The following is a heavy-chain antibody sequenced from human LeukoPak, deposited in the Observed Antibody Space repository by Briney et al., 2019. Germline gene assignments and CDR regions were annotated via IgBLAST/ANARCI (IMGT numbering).Heavy chain of an antibody. D-gene: IGHD3-3*01. CDR2: INHSGST. J-gene: IGHJ6*03. V-gene: IGHV4-34*01. CDR3: ARRVVEFWSGYYTGPQNRYVDV. CDR1: GGSFSGYY. Sequence: SETLSLTCAVYGGSFSGYYWSWIRQPPGKGLEWIGEINHSGSTNYNPSLKSRVTISVDTSKNQFSLKLSSVTAADTAVYYCARRVVEFWSGYYTGPQNRYVDVWGKGTTVTVSS.